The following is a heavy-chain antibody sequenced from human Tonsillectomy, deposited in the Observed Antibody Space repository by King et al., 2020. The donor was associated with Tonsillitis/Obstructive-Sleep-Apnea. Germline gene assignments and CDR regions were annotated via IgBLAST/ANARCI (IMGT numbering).Heavy chain of an antibody. J-gene: IGHJ4*02. CDR3: TLRSSI. Sequence: QLVESGGGLVKPGESLRLSCGVAGFTFSNASMSWVRQAPGKGLEWVGRIDTNADGGTIDYGAPVKGRFTISRDDSENTVYLQMNSLKTEDTAVYYCTLRSSIRGQGTLVTVSS. CDR2: IDTNADGGTI. CDR1: GFTFSNAS. V-gene: IGHV3-15*04. D-gene: IGHD5/OR15-5a*01.